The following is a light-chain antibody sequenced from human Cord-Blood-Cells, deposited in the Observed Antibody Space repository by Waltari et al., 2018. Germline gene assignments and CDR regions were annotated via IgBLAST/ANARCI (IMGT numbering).Light chain of an antibody. J-gene: IGLJ3*02. CDR2: DVS. CDR1: RSAVGGFNY. V-gene: IGLV2-14*01. CDR3: SSYTSSSTWV. Sequence: QSALTHPASVSGSPGQSITISCTGTRSAVGGFNYFPWYQQHPGNAPKLMIYDVSNRPSGVSNRFSGSKSGNTASLTISGLQAEDEADYYCSSYTSSSTWVFGGGTKLTVL.